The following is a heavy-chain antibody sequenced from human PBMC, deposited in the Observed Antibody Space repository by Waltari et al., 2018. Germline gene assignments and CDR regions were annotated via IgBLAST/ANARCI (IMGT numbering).Heavy chain of an antibody. CDR1: GGSISSRSYS. CDR3: ARDPQRTTTPGRLLPYYGMDV. CDR2: IYYSGST. D-gene: IGHD1-26*01. J-gene: IGHJ6*02. Sequence: QLQLQESGPGLVKPSETLSLTCTVPGGSISSRSYSWGWIRQPPGEGLGWIGSIYYSGSTYYNPSLKSRVTISVDTSKNQFSLKLSSVTAADTAVYYCARDPQRTTTPGRLLPYYGMDVWGQGTTVTVSS. V-gene: IGHV4-39*07.